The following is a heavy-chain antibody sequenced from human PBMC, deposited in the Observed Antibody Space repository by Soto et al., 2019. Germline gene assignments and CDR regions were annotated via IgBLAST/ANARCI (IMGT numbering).Heavy chain of an antibody. J-gene: IGHJ3*02. Sequence: QVQLQESGPGLVKPSQTLSLTCTVSGDSINSDDYYWSWIRQPPGKGLEWIGYIYYSGSTYYKPSLKSRVTISVDTSTTQFSLTLTSVTAAVTSVYYGATETDAFDIWGQGTMVTVSS. V-gene: IGHV4-30-4*01. CDR2: IYYSGST. CDR3: ATETDAFDI. CDR1: GDSINSDDYY.